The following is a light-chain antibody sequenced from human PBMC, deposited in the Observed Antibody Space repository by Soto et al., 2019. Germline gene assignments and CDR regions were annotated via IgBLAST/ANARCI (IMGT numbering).Light chain of an antibody. CDR3: QQRSNWPPIT. CDR1: QSVSSSY. CDR2: DAS. J-gene: IGKJ5*01. V-gene: IGKV3D-20*02. Sequence: IVWTQSPATLSLSPEERAILSFGASQSVSSSYLAWYQLKPGLAPRLLIYDASSRATGIPDRFSGSGSGTDFTLTINRLEPEDSAVYYCQQRSNWPPITFGQGTRLEI.